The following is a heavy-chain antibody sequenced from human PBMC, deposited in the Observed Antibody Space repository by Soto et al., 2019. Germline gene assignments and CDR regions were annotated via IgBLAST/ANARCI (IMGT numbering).Heavy chain of an antibody. Sequence: PSETLSLTCAVYGGSFSGYYWTWIRQPPGTGLEWIGEINHSGSTNYNPSLKSRVTISVDTSKNQFSLKLTSVTAADTAVYYCAGGPMGYDSWGQGTLVTVSS. CDR2: INHSGST. CDR3: AGGPMGYDS. D-gene: IGHD3-22*01. J-gene: IGHJ4*02. V-gene: IGHV4-34*01. CDR1: GGSFSGYY.